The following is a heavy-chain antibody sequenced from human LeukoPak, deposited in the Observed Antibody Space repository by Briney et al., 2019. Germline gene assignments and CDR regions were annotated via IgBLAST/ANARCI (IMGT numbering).Heavy chain of an antibody. CDR1: GYTFTGYY. Sequence: GASVKVSCKASGYTFTGYYMHWVRQAPGQGLEWMGWINPNSGGTNYAQKFQGRVTMTRDTSISTAYMELSRLRSDDTAVYYCARDWCSGYDCLFDYWGQGTLVTVSS. D-gene: IGHD5-12*01. J-gene: IGHJ4*02. CDR3: ARDWCSGYDCLFDY. V-gene: IGHV1-2*02. CDR2: INPNSGGT.